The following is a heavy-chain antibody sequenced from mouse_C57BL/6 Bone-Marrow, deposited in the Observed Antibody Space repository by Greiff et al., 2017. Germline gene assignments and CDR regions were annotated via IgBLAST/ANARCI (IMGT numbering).Heavy chain of an antibody. Sequence: QVHVKQPGAELVMPGASVKLSCKASGYTFTSYWMHWVKQRPGQGLEWIGEIDPSDSYTNYNQKFKGKSTLTVDKSSSTAYMQLSSLTSEDSAVYYCARERIYYYGSSQYYYARDYWGQGTTLTVSS. CDR1: GYTFTSYW. J-gene: IGHJ2*01. V-gene: IGHV1-69*01. D-gene: IGHD1-1*01. CDR2: IDPSDSYT. CDR3: ARERIYYYGSSQYYYARDY.